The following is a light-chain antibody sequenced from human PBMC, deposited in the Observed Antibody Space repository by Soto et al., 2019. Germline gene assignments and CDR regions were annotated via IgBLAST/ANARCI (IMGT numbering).Light chain of an antibody. J-gene: IGKJ4*01. Sequence: EIEMTQSPATLSVSPGERATLSCRASQTFRNNLAWYQQKPAQAPRLLIWGAPTRATGIPARFSGSQSGTEVTLTISSLQSEDFAVYYCQQYHEWPLTFGGGTKVEIK. CDR3: QQYHEWPLT. CDR1: QTFRNN. V-gene: IGKV3-15*01. CDR2: GAP.